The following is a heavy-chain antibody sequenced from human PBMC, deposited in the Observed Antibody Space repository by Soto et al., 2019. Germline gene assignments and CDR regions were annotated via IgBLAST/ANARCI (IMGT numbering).Heavy chain of an antibody. D-gene: IGHD7-27*01. CDR2: IYYSGST. J-gene: IGHJ4*02. CDR3: ARQGPHGANWVRYLDS. CDR1: GGSISSSSYY. Sequence: PSGTLSLTCTVSGGSISSSSYYWGWIRQPPGKGLEWIGSIYYSGSTYYNPSLKSRVTISVDTSKNQFSLKLSSVTAADTAVYYCARQGPHGANWVRYLDSWGQGTLVTVSS. V-gene: IGHV4-39*01.